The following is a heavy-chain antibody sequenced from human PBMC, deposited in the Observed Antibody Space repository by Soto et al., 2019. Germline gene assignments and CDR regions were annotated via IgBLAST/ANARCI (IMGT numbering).Heavy chain of an antibody. Sequence: SETLSLTCTVSGGSISSYYWSWIRQPPGKGLEWIGYIYDSGSTNYNPSLKSRVTISVDTSKNQFSLKLSSVTAADTAVYYCARGIPYYDSSGYRSRQVGFDYWGQGTLVTVSS. CDR1: GGSISSYY. J-gene: IGHJ4*02. D-gene: IGHD3-22*01. CDR3: ARGIPYYDSSGYRSRQVGFDY. V-gene: IGHV4-59*01. CDR2: IYDSGST.